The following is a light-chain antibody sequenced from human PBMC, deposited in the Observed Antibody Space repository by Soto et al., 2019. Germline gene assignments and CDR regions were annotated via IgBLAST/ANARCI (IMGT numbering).Light chain of an antibody. CDR2: ANN. V-gene: IGLV1-51*01. Sequence: QSVLTQPPSVSAAPGQKVTISCSCNSSNIEYNYVSWYQHLPGTAPQLLIYANNQRPSEIPDRFSGSKSGTSATLDITGLQTGDEAFYYCGTWDNSRSAVVFGGGTQLTVL. CDR3: GTWDNSRSAVV. J-gene: IGLJ2*01. CDR1: SSNIEYNY.